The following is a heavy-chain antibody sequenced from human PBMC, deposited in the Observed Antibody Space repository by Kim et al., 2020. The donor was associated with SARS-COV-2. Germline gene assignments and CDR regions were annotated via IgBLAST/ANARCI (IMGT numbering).Heavy chain of an antibody. J-gene: IGHJ6*02. V-gene: IGHV3-48*03. D-gene: IGHD3-10*01. CDR2: ISSSGSTI. CDR1: GFTFSSYE. Sequence: GGSLRLSCAASGFTFSSYEMNWVRQAPGKGLEWVSYISSSGSTIYYADSVKGRFTISRDNAKNSLYLQMNSLRAEDTAVYYCARSLGVLLRSVIGMDVWGQGTTVTFSS. CDR3: ARSLGVLLRSVIGMDV.